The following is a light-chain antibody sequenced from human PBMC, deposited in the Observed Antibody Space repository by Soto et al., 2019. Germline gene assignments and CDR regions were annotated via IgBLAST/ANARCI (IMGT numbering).Light chain of an antibody. CDR1: QSVLYSSNNKNY. CDR3: QQYYNAPYT. J-gene: IGKJ2*01. V-gene: IGKV4-1*01. CDR2: WAS. Sequence: DIVMTQSPDSLAVSLGERATINCKSSQSVLYSSNNKNYLAWYQQKPGQPPKLLIYWASTRGSGVPDRFSGSGSATDFTLTINSLQAEDVAVYYCQQYYNAPYTFGQGTKLEIK.